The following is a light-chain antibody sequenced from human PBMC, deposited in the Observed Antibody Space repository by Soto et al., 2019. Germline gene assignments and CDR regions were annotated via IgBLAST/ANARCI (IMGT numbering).Light chain of an antibody. V-gene: IGLV4-69*01. CDR2: LNSDGSH. Sequence: QLVLTQSPSASASLGASVKLTCTLSIGHSSYAIAWHQQQPEKGPRYLMKLNSDGSHSKGDGIPDRFSGSSSGAERYLTISSLQSEDEADYYCQTWGTGFWVFGGGTKLTVL. CDR1: IGHSSYA. J-gene: IGLJ3*02. CDR3: QTWGTGFWV.